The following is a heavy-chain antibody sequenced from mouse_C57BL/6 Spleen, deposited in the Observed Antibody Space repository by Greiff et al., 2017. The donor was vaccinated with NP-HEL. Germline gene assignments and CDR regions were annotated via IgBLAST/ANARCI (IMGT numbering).Heavy chain of an antibody. J-gene: IGHJ2*01. CDR2: IYPRDGSS. Sequence: QVQLQQSGPELVKPGASVKLSCKASGYTFTSYDINWVKQRPGQGLEWIGWIYPRDGSSTYNEKLRGKATLTVDTSSSTAYMELHSLTSEDSAVYFCARSYYYGSSYSFDYWGQGTTLTVSS. V-gene: IGHV1-85*01. CDR1: GYTFTSYD. CDR3: ARSYYYGSSYSFDY. D-gene: IGHD1-1*01.